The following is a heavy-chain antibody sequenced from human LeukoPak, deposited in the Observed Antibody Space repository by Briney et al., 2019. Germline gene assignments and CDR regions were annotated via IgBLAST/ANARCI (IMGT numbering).Heavy chain of an antibody. J-gene: IGHJ4*02. Sequence: SETLSLTCSVSGGSITTSNLYWGWLRQPPGKGLEWIGSIYYSGTTHYNPSLKSRVTISVDTSKNQFSLKLNSVTAADTAVYYCARDRGHRYCSGGSCPWYWGQGTLVTVSS. CDR2: IYYSGTT. V-gene: IGHV4-39*07. CDR3: ARDRGHRYCSGGSCPWY. CDR1: GGSITTSNLY. D-gene: IGHD2-15*01.